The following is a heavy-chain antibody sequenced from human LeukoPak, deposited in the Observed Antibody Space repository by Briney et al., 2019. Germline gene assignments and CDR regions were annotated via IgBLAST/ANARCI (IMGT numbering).Heavy chain of an antibody. J-gene: IGHJ4*02. D-gene: IGHD3-3*01. CDR2: ISGSGGST. CDR1: GFTFSSYS. V-gene: IGHV3-23*01. CDR3: AKVPLDYDFWSAPKFPPYYFDY. Sequence: PGGSLRLSCAASGFTFSSYSMNWVRQAPGKGLEWVSAISGSGGSTYYADSVKGRFTISRDNSKNTLYLQMNSLGAEDTAVYYCAKVPLDYDFWSAPKFPPYYFDYWGQGTLVTVSS.